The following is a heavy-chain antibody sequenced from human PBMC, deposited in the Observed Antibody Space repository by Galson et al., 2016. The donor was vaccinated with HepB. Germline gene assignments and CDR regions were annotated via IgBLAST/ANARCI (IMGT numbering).Heavy chain of an antibody. V-gene: IGHV3-48*02. Sequence: SLRLSCAISGFTLKIYSMTWVRQAPGKRLEWISYSSSTFNTISYAKSVKGRFTIPSDNDRNSLYLDMRSLRDEDTAVYYCARRYGDYFDYWGHGTLVTVSS. J-gene: IGHJ4*01. CDR1: GFTLKIYS. CDR3: ARRYGDYFDY. D-gene: IGHD4/OR15-4a*01. CDR2: SSSTFNTI.